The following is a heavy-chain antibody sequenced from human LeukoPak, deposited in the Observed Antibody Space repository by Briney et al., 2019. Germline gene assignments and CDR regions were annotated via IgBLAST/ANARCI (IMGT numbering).Heavy chain of an antibody. CDR3: AKDPRRYSRTGGYFDY. J-gene: IGHJ4*02. CDR1: GFTFGSYG. D-gene: IGHD6-13*01. V-gene: IGHV3-30*02. CDR2: ISYDGSTK. Sequence: TGGSLRLSCAASGFTFGSYGMHWVRQAPGRGLEWVAFISYDGSTKYYADSVKGRFTISRDNSKNTLYLQMNSLRAEDTAVYYCAKDPRRYSRTGGYFDYWGQGTLVTVSS.